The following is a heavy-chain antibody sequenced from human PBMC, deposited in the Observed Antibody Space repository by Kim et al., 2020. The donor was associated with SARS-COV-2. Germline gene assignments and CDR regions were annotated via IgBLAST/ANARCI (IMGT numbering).Heavy chain of an antibody. CDR1: GFTFSNAW. V-gene: IGHV3-15*01. Sequence: GGSLRLSCAASGFTFSNAWMSWVRQAPGKGLEWVGRIKSKTDGGTTDYAAPVKGRFTISRDDSKNTLYLQMNSLKTEDTAVYYCTTGEIQLWSSLGYYYYGMDVWGQGTTVTVSS. D-gene: IGHD5-18*01. CDR2: IKSKTDGGTT. J-gene: IGHJ6*02. CDR3: TTGEIQLWSSLGYYYYGMDV.